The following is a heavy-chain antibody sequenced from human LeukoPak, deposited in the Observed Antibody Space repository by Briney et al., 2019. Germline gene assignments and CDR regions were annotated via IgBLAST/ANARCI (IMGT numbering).Heavy chain of an antibody. CDR1: GFTFSSYW. J-gene: IGHJ3*02. CDR2: IKQDGSEK. CDR3: ARDFKADAFDI. Sequence: GGSLRLSCAASGFTFSSYWMSWVRQAPGKGLEWVANIKQDGSEKYYVDSVKGRFTISRDNAKNTLYLQMNSLRDDDTAVYYCARDFKADAFDIWGQGTMVTVSS. V-gene: IGHV3-7*01.